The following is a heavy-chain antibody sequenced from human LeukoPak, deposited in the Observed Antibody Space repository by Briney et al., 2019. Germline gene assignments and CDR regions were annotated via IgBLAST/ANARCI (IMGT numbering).Heavy chain of an antibody. J-gene: IGHJ5*02. CDR1: GYTFTSYY. V-gene: IGHV1-8*02. CDR2: MNPNSGNT. CDR3: ARGVNVYYDFWSGYYAKYFDP. D-gene: IGHD3-3*01. Sequence: PRASVKVSCKASGYTFTSYYMHWVRQATGQGLEWMGWMNPNSGNTGYAQKFQGRVTMTRNTSISTAYMELSSLRSEDTAVYYCARGVNVYYDFWSGYYAKYFDPWGQGTLVTVSS.